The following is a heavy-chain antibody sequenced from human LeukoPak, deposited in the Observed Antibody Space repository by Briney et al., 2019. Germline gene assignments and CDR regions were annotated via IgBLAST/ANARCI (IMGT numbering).Heavy chain of an antibody. Sequence: PSETLSLTCTVSGGSISSYYWSWIRQPPGKGLEWIGYIYYSGSTNYNPSRKSRVTISVDTSKNQFSLKLSSATAADTAVYYCARQSRGYYYDSSGYEGTYYFDYWGQGTLVTVSS. CDR2: IYYSGST. D-gene: IGHD3-22*01. CDR1: GGSISSYY. CDR3: ARQSRGYYYDSSGYEGTYYFDY. V-gene: IGHV4-59*08. J-gene: IGHJ4*02.